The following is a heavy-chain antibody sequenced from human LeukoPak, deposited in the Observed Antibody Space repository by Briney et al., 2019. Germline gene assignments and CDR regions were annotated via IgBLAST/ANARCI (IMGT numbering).Heavy chain of an antibody. CDR3: AKRGVVIRVILVGFHKEAYYFDS. CDR2: IWYDGSDK. V-gene: IGHV3-33*06. J-gene: IGHJ4*02. Sequence: GRSLRLSCAASGFTFSSYGMHWVRQAPGKGLEWVAVIWYDGSDKYYADSVKGRFTISRDNPKNTLYLQMNSLRAEDPAVYFCAKRGVVIRVILVGFHKEAYYFDSWGQGALVTVSS. D-gene: IGHD3-22*01. CDR1: GFTFSSYG.